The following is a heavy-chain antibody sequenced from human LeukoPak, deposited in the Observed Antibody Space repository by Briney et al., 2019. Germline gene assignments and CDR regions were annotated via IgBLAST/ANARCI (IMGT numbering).Heavy chain of an antibody. J-gene: IGHJ3*02. Sequence: PSETLSLTCAVYGGSFSGYYWSWIRQPPGKGLEWIGEINHSGSTNYNPSLKSRVTISVDTSKNQFSLKLSSVTAADTAVYYCARRRDIVVVPAATAFDIWGQGTMVTVSS. V-gene: IGHV4-34*01. CDR2: INHSGST. CDR3: ARRRDIVVVPAATAFDI. D-gene: IGHD2-2*01. CDR1: GGSFSGYY.